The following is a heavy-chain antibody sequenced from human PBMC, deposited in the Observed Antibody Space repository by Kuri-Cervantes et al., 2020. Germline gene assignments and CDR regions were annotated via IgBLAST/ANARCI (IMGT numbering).Heavy chain of an antibody. Sequence: SETLSLTCAVYGGSFSGYYWSWIRQPPGKGLEWIGEINHSGSTYYNPSLKSLVTISVDTSKNQFSLKLSSVTAADTAVYYCARGRTTGTTFRFGFDPWGQGTLVTVSS. J-gene: IGHJ5*02. CDR2: INHSGST. V-gene: IGHV4-34*09. CDR3: ARGRTTGTTFRFGFDP. CDR1: GGSFSGYY. D-gene: IGHD1-1*01.